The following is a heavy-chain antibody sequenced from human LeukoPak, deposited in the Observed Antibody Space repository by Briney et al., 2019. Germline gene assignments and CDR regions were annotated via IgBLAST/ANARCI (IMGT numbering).Heavy chain of an antibody. Sequence: ASVKVPCKASGYTFTSYGISWVRQAPGQGLEWMGWISAYNGNTNYAQKLQGRVTMTTDTSTSTAYMELRSLRSDDTAVYYCARAPPYSSSGDWYYWGQGTLVTVSS. D-gene: IGHD2-21*02. V-gene: IGHV1-18*01. CDR3: ARAPPYSSSGDWYY. CDR2: ISAYNGNT. CDR1: GYTFTSYG. J-gene: IGHJ4*02.